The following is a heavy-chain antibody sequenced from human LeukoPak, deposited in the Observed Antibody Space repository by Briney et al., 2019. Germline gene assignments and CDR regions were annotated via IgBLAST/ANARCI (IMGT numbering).Heavy chain of an antibody. CDR2: ISSSSSYI. CDR1: GFTFSSYS. CDR3: ARDFIGIAAAGSYNWFDP. V-gene: IGHV3-21*01. Sequence: GGSLRLSCAASGFTFSSYSMNWVRQAPGKGLEWVSSISSSSSYIYYADSVKGRFTISRDNAKNSLYLQMNSLRAEDTAVYYCARDFIGIAAAGSYNWFDPWGQGTLVTVSS. D-gene: IGHD6-13*01. J-gene: IGHJ5*02.